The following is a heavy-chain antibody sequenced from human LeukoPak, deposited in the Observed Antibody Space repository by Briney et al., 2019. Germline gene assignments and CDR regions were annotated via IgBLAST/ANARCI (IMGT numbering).Heavy chain of an antibody. D-gene: IGHD2-2*01. CDR1: GGTFSGYY. V-gene: IGHV4-34*01. J-gene: IGHJ5*02. CDR3: ARRLGYCSSTSCYAGNWFDP. Sequence: SETLSLTCAVSGGTFSGYYWSWILQPPGKGLEWIGEINHSGRTNYNPSPKSGDTISVDTSKTQFSLKLRSVTAADTDVYYCARRLGYCSSTSCYAGNWFDPWGQGTLITVSS. CDR2: INHSGRT.